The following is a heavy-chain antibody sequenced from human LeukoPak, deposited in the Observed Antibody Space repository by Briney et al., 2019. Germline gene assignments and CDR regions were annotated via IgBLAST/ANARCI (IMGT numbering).Heavy chain of an antibody. Sequence: GGSLRLSCAASGIHFSTSGMSWVLQAPGKGLEWVSGISGSGETTYYADSVKGRFTISRDNSNSTLFLHMSSLKVEDTAIYYCAKGLDWFDPWGQGTLVTVSS. J-gene: IGHJ5*02. D-gene: IGHD3/OR15-3a*01. V-gene: IGHV3-23*01. CDR2: ISGSGETT. CDR3: AKGLDWFDP. CDR1: GIHFSTSG.